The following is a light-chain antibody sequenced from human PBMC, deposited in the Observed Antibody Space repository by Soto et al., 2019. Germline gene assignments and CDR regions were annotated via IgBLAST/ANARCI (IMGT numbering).Light chain of an antibody. V-gene: IGKV3-20*01. J-gene: IGKJ4*01. CDR2: GAS. Sequence: EIVLTQSPGTLSLSPGERATLSCRASQSVSSNYLAWYQQKPGQAPSLLIYGASTRATGIPDRFSGSGSGTDFTLTVSRLEPEDFAVYYCQQYGSSPLLPFGVGTKVEIK. CDR3: QQYGSSPLLP. CDR1: QSVSSNY.